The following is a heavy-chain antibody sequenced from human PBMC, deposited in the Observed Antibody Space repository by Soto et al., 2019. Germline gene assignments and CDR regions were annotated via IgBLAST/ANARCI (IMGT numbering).Heavy chain of an antibody. CDR1: GFTFSSPW. V-gene: IGHV3-74*01. CDR2: INSDGSDT. J-gene: IGHJ4*03. CDR3: ERGLEEWARPPVL. D-gene: IGHD3-3*01. Sequence: EVQLVESGGGLVQPGGSLRLSCVASGFTFSSPWMHCVRQIPGKGLVWVSRINSDGSDTTYADSVKGRFTSSRDNAKNTLYMQMHSLRAEDTAVYYCERGLEEWARPPVLWGQGPLVTVSS.